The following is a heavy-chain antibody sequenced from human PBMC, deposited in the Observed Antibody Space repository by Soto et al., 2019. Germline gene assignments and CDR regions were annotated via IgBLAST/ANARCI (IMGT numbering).Heavy chain of an antibody. CDR1: GGSISSYY. Sequence: QVQLQESGPGLVKPSETLSLTCTVSGGSISSYYWSWIWQPPGKGLEWIGYIYYSGSTNYNPSLRSRVTRSVDTAKNQFSLKLSSVTAADTAVYYCASHSMVTSFDYWGQGTLVTVSS. CDR3: ASHSMVTSFDY. J-gene: IGHJ4*02. CDR2: IYYSGST. D-gene: IGHD5-18*01. V-gene: IGHV4-59*08.